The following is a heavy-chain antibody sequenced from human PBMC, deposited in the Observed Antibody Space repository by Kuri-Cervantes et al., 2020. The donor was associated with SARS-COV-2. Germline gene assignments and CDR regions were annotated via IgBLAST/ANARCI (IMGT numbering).Heavy chain of an antibody. D-gene: IGHD3-10*01. V-gene: IGHV1-69*04. CDR1: GGTFSSYA. J-gene: IGHJ6*02. CDR3: ARERGGYYGSVRRGYYYYGMDV. CDR2: IIPILGIA. Sequence: SVKVSCKASGGTFSSYAIGWVRQAPGQGLEWMGRIIPILGIANYAQKFQGRVTITADKSTSTAYMELSSLRSEDTAVYYCARERGGYYGSVRRGYYYYGMDVWGQGTTVTVSS.